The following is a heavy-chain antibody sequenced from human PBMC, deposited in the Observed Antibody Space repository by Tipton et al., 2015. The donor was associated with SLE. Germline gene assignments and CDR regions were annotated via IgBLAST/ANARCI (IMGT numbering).Heavy chain of an antibody. CDR3: AVHSGYAFGY. D-gene: IGHD5-12*01. Sequence: TLSLTCAVYGGSFSGYYWSWIRQPPGKGLEWIGEINHSGSTNYNPSLKSRVTISVDTSKNQFSLKLSSVTAADTAVYYCAVHSGYAFGYWGQGTLGNVSS. CDR2: INHSGST. V-gene: IGHV4-34*01. CDR1: GGSFSGYY. J-gene: IGHJ4*02.